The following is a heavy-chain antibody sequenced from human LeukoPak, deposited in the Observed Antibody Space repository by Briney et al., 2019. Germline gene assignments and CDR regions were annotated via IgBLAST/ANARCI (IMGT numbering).Heavy chain of an antibody. J-gene: IGHJ6*04. Sequence: GGSLRLSCSASGFTFSSYAMHWVRQAPGKGLEYVSAISSNGGSTYYADSVKGRFTISRDNSKNTLYLQVGSLRAEDTAMYYCVKYGDYFYGMDVWGKGTTVTVSS. CDR1: GFTFSSYA. CDR3: VKYGDYFYGMDV. CDR2: ISSNGGST. V-gene: IGHV3-64D*06. D-gene: IGHD4-17*01.